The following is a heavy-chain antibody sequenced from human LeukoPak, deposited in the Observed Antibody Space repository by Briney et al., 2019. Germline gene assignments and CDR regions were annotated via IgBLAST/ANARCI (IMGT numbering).Heavy chain of an antibody. CDR2: INHSGST. V-gene: IGHV4-34*01. D-gene: IGHD5-24*01. J-gene: IGHJ4*02. CDR3: ARRRWLQQFDY. Sequence: SETLSLTCAVYGGSFSGYYWSWIRQPPGKGLEWIGEINHSGSTNYNPSLKSRVTISVDTSKNQFSLKLSSVTAADTAVYYWARRRWLQQFDYWGQGTLVTVSS. CDR1: GGSFSGYY.